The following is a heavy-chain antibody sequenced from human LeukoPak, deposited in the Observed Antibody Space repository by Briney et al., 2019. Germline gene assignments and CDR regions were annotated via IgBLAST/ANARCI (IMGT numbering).Heavy chain of an antibody. Sequence: GGSLRLSCAASGFTFSSYAMSWVRQAPGKGLEWVSDISGSGGSTYYADSVKGRFTISRDNSKNTLYLQMNSLRAEDTAVYYCAKAPRYCSGGSCYSNWFDPWGQGTLVTVSS. CDR1: GFTFSSYA. CDR3: AKAPRYCSGGSCYSNWFDP. CDR2: ISGSGGST. V-gene: IGHV3-23*01. D-gene: IGHD2-15*01. J-gene: IGHJ5*02.